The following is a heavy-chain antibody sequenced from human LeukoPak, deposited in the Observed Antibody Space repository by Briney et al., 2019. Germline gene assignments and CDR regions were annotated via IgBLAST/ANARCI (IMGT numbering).Heavy chain of an antibody. V-gene: IGHV3-21*01. CDR3: ARDTSGYCSGGACYSTNWFDP. CDR2: ISSNGAYI. CDR1: GLTFSSSS. Sequence: GGSLRLSCAASGLTFSSSSMNWVRHAPGKRLEWVSSISSNGAYIYYADSVRGRFTISRDNAKDSLYLQMNSLRVEDTAVYYCARDTSGYCSGGACYSTNWFDPWGQGTLVTVSS. D-gene: IGHD2-15*01. J-gene: IGHJ5*02.